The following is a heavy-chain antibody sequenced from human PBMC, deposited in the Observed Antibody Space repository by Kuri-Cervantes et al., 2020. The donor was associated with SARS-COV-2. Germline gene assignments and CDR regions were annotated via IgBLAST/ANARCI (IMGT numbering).Heavy chain of an antibody. CDR2: ISYDGSNK. D-gene: IGHD3-16*01. V-gene: IGHV3-30-3*01. CDR3: AREGDLTGLFDC. Sequence: GESLKISCAASGFTFSSYAMHWVRQAPGKGLEWVAVISYDGSNKYYADSVKGRFTISRDNSKNTLYLQMNSLRAEDTAVYYCAREGDLTGLFDCWGQGTLVTVSS. J-gene: IGHJ4*02. CDR1: GFTFSSYA.